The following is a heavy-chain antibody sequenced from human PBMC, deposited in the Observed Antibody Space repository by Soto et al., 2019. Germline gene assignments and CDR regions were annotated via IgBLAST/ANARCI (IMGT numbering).Heavy chain of an antibody. J-gene: IGHJ5*02. CDR2: ISDSGGDT. Sequence: EVQLLESGGGSVQSGGSLRLSCAASGFSFSTDAMTWVRQAPGKGLEWVSAISDSGGDTNYADSVKGRFTISRDNSKNTLYLQMNSLRAEDTAIYYCAKAFGYSSSWYARNWFDPWGQGTLVTVSS. V-gene: IGHV3-23*01. CDR1: GFSFSTDA. CDR3: AKAFGYSSSWYARNWFDP. D-gene: IGHD6-13*01.